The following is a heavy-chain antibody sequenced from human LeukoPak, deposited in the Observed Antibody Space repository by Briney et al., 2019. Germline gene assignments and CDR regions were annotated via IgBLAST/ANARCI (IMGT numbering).Heavy chain of an antibody. Sequence: ASVKVSCKASGYTFTNYGISWVRQAPGQGLEWMAWISGYNGNTNYAQKLQGRVTMTTDTSTSTAYMELRSLRSDDTAVYYCAREGYYGSVFGIRLSGAFDIWGQGTMVTVSS. CDR3: AREGYYGSVFGIRLSGAFDI. CDR2: ISGYNGNT. D-gene: IGHD3-10*01. J-gene: IGHJ3*02. V-gene: IGHV1-18*01. CDR1: GYTFTNYG.